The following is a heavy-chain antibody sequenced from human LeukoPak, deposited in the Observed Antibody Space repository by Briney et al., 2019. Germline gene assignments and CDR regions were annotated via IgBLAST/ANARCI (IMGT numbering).Heavy chain of an antibody. CDR3: ARSYGDYAGDLYYFDY. Sequence: GGSLRLSCAASGFTFSSYWMSWVRQAPGKGLEWVANIKQDGSEKYYVDSVKGRFTISRDNAKNSLYLQMNSLRAEDTAVYYCARSYGDYAGDLYYFDYWGQGTLVTGSS. V-gene: IGHV3-7*01. J-gene: IGHJ4*02. CDR2: IKQDGSEK. D-gene: IGHD4-17*01. CDR1: GFTFSSYW.